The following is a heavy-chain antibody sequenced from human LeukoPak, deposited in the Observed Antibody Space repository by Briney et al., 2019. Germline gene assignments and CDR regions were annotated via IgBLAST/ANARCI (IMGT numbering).Heavy chain of an antibody. D-gene: IGHD2-2*01. Sequence: ASVKVSCKASGYTFTSYGISWVRQAPGQGLEWMGWISAYNGNTNYAQKLQGRVTMTTDTSTSTAHMELRSLRSDDTAVYYCARSPLVVVPAAMDYWGQGTLVTVSS. J-gene: IGHJ4*02. CDR3: ARSPLVVVPAAMDY. CDR2: ISAYNGNT. CDR1: GYTFTSYG. V-gene: IGHV1-18*01.